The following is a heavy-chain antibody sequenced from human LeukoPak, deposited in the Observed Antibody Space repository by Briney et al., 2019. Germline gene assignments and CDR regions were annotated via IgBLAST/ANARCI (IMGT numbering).Heavy chain of an antibody. J-gene: IGHJ4*02. CDR2: IYSGGST. CDR1: GFTVSSNY. D-gene: IGHD6-19*01. Sequence: GSLRLSCAASGFTVSSNYMSWVRQAPGKGLEWVSVIYSGGSTYYADSVKGRFTISRDNSKNTLYLQMNSLKTEDTAVYYCTTDGYSSGWTWGYWGQGTLVTVSS. CDR3: TTDGYSSGWTWGY. V-gene: IGHV3-53*01.